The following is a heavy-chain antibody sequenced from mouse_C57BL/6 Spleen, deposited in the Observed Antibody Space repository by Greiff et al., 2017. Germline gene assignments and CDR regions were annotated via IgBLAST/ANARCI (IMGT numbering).Heavy chain of an antibody. Sequence: EVMLVESGGGLVKPGGSLKLSCAASGFTFSDYGMHWVRQAPEKGLEWVAYISSGSSTIYYADPVKGRFTISRDNAKNTLFLQMTSLRSEDTAMYYCARSKGCMDYWGQGTSVTVSS. V-gene: IGHV5-17*01. CDR1: GFTFSDYG. J-gene: IGHJ4*01. CDR3: ARSKGCMDY. CDR2: ISSGSSTI.